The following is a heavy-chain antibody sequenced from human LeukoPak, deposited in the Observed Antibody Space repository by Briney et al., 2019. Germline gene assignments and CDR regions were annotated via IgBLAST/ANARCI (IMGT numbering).Heavy chain of an antibody. V-gene: IGHV3-21*01. CDR3: ARLSRSSYGKYYFDS. Sequence: GGSLRLSCAASGFTFSSYAMEWFRQAPGRGLEWLSSLTGGSDYVYYADSVKGRFTISRDNAKSSLYLQMNSLRAEDTAVYYCARLSRSSYGKYYFDSWGQGTLVTVSS. D-gene: IGHD1-26*01. CDR2: LTGGSDYV. CDR1: GFTFSSYA. J-gene: IGHJ4*02.